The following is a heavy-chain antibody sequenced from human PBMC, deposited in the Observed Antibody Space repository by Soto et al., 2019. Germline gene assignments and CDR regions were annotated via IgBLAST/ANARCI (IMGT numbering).Heavy chain of an antibody. CDR3: AGGGILTGYYDAFDI. V-gene: IGHV4-59*01. Sequence: QVQLQESGPGLVKPSETLSLTCTVSGGSISSYYWSWIRQPPGKGLEWIGYIYYSGSTNYNPSLKRRVTISVDPSKNQCSLKLSSVTAADTAVYYCAGGGILTGYYDAFDIWGQGTMVTVSS. J-gene: IGHJ3*02. D-gene: IGHD3-9*01. CDR2: IYYSGST. CDR1: GGSISSYY.